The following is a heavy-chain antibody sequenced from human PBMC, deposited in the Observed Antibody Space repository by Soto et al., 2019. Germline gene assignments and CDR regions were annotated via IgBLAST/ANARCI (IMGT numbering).Heavy chain of an antibody. CDR2: IIPNFGTT. V-gene: IGHV1-69*14. D-gene: IGHD3-16*02. J-gene: IGHJ4*02. CDR1: GDTFSNYA. Sequence: QVQLVQSGAEVKKSGSSVKVSCKASGDTFSNYAITWVRQAPGQGLEWMGGIIPNFGTTNYPQKFQGRVTITGDRPTSTFYTELWSLRTEESVAYYCARDYPAVPFFGCWGQGTLVTVSS. CDR3: ARDYPAVPFFGC.